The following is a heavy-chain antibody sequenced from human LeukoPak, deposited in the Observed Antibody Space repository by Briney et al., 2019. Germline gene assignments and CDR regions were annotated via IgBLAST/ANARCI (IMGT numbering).Heavy chain of an antibody. D-gene: IGHD3-10*01. Sequence: SETLSLTCTVSGGSISSYYWSWIRQPAGKGLEWIGRIYTSGSTNYNPSLKSRVTMSVDTSKNQFSLKLSSVTAAGTAVYYCASLTGSGSYYTSYDAFDNWGQGTMVTVSS. CDR1: GGSISSYY. V-gene: IGHV4-4*07. CDR2: IYTSGST. J-gene: IGHJ3*02. CDR3: ASLTGSGSYYTSYDAFDN.